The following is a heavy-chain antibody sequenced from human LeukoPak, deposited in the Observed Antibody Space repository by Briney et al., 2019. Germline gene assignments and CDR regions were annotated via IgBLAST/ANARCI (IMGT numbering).Heavy chain of an antibody. CDR2: LHYSGGT. V-gene: IGHV4-39*01. CDR1: GGSITSSTYY. D-gene: IGHD5-18*01. CDR3: ARHTRSGYNYGFNYFDY. J-gene: IGHJ4*02. Sequence: PSETLSLTCSVSGGSITSSTYYWGWIRQPPGKGLEWMGTLHYSGGTYYSPSLESRVTISVDTSKNHVSLKLTSVTAADTAVYYCARHTRSGYNYGFNYFDYWGRGTLVTVSS.